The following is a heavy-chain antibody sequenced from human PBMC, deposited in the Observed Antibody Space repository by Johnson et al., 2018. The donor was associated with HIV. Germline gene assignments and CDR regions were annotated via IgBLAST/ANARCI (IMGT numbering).Heavy chain of an antibody. CDR1: GFTFSSYG. J-gene: IGHJ3*02. CDR2: INWNGGST. CDR3: ARGKGAAVGLDAFDI. D-gene: IGHD6-13*01. V-gene: IGHV3-20*04. Sequence: MLLVESGGGVVQPGRSLRLSCAASGFTFSSYGMHWVRQAPGKGLEWVSGINWNGGSTGYADSVKGRFTISRDNARNSLYLQMNSLRAEDTALYYCARGKGAAVGLDAFDIWGQGTMVTVSS.